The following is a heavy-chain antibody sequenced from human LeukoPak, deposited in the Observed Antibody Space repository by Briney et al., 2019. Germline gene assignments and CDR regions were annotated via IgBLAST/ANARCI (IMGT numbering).Heavy chain of an antibody. CDR2: IYYTGST. Sequence: SQTLSLTCTVSGGSISSGGYYWNWIRQHPGKGLEWIGYIYYTGSTYYNPSLKSRVTTSVDTTKNQFSLKLSSVTAADTAVYYCARGDSSGYYYGIAFDIRGQGTLVTVSS. J-gene: IGHJ4*02. D-gene: IGHD3-22*01. V-gene: IGHV4-31*03. CDR1: GGSISSGGYY. CDR3: ARGDSSGYYYGIAFDI.